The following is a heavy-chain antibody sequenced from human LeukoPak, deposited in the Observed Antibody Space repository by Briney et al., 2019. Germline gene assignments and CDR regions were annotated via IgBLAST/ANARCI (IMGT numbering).Heavy chain of an antibody. CDR2: INSDGSST. D-gene: IGHD4-17*01. CDR1: GFTFSSYG. Sequence: GGSLRLSCAASGFTFSSYGMHWVRQAPGKGLVWVSRINSDGSSTSYADSVKGRFTISRDNAKNTLYLQMNSLRAEDTAVYYCATARWVTTDFDYWGQGTLVTVSS. J-gene: IGHJ4*02. V-gene: IGHV3-74*01. CDR3: ATARWVTTDFDY.